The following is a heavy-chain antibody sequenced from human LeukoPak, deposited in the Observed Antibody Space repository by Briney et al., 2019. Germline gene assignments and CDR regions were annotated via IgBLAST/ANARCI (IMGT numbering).Heavy chain of an antibody. J-gene: IGHJ4*02. D-gene: IGHD2-2*01. CDR2: VRPSGGNT. CDR1: GYTFINYY. Sequence: ASVKVSCKSSGYTFINYYMHWVRQAPGQGLEWMGMVRPSGGNTNYAQKFQGRVTMTRDTSTSTVYMELSSLRSEDTALYYCARDGGDCSSTRLCYFDCWGQGTQVTVSS. V-gene: IGHV1-46*01. CDR3: ARDGGDCSSTRLCYFDC.